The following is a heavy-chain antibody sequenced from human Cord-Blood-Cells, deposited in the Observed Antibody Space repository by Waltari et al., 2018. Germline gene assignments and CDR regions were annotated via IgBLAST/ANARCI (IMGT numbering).Heavy chain of an antibody. Sequence: QVTLRESGPALVKPTQTLTLTCTFSGFSLSTSGMCVSWIRQPPGKALEWLALIDWDDDKYYSTSLKTRLTISKDTSKNQVVLTMTNMDPVDTATYYCARIRTPYYGSGDDLLDYWGQGTLVTVSS. J-gene: IGHJ4*02. CDR3: ARIRTPYYGSGDDLLDY. V-gene: IGHV2-70*01. D-gene: IGHD3-10*01. CDR1: GFSLSTSGMC. CDR2: IDWDDDK.